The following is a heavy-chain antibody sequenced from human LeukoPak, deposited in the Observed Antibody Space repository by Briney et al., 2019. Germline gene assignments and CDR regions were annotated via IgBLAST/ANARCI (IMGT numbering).Heavy chain of an antibody. J-gene: IGHJ6*02. V-gene: IGHV3-30*18. CDR2: ISYDGSNK. CDR3: AKATAPPGYCSGGSCYSFDYYYGMDV. Sequence: GGSLRLSCAASGFTFSSYGMPWVRQAPGKGLEWVAVISYDGSNKYYADSVKGRFTISRDNSKNTLYLQMNSLRAEDTAVYYCAKATAPPGYCSGGSCYSFDYYYGMDVWGQGTTVTVSS. CDR1: GFTFSSYG. D-gene: IGHD2-15*01.